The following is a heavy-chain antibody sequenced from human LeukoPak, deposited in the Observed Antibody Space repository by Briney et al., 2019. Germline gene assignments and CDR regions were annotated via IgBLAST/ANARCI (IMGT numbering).Heavy chain of an antibody. CDR2: MSASGST. V-gene: IGHV4-4*07. D-gene: IGHD7-27*01. J-gene: IGHJ4*02. Sequence: PSETLSLTCTVSGASISNYYWSWIRQPAGRGLEWIGRMSASGSTNYSPSLKSRVTMSVDTSRSQFSLRLNSVTAADTAVYYCATLGSFDYWGQGTLVTVSS. CDR3: ATLGSFDY. CDR1: GASISNYY.